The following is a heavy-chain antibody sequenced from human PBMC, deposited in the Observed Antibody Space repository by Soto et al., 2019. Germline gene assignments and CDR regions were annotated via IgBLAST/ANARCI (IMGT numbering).Heavy chain of an antibody. J-gene: IGHJ5*02. CDR2: IYPGDSDT. CDR1: GYSFTSYW. CDR3: ARGGLGYCSSTSCPGVWFDP. D-gene: IGHD2-2*01. Sequence: GESLKLSCKGSGYSFTSYWIGWVRQMPGKGLEWMGIIYPGDSDTRYSPSFQGQVTISADKSISTAYLQWSSLKASDTAMYYCARGGLGYCSSTSCPGVWFDPWGQGTLVTVSS. V-gene: IGHV5-51*01.